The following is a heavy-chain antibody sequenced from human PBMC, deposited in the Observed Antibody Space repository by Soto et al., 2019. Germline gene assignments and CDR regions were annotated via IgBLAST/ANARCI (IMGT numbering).Heavy chain of an antibody. D-gene: IGHD5-18*01. CDR2: INPNSGGT. V-gene: IGHV1-2*04. CDR3: ARDRSYGTRIFDY. CDR1: GYTFTGYY. J-gene: IGHJ4*02. Sequence: VASVKVSCKASGYTFTGYYMHWVRQAPGQGLEWMGWINPNSGGTNYAQKFQGWVTMTRDTSISTAYMELSSLRSEDTAVYYCARDRSYGTRIFDYWGQGTLVTVSS.